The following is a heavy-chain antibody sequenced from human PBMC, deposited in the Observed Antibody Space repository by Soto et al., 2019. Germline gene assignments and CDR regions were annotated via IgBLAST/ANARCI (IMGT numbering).Heavy chain of an antibody. CDR2: ISGNGADT. CDR3: GKESRGSCWFVFSY. CDR1: GFPFSSYA. D-gene: IGHD6-19*01. J-gene: IGHJ4*02. Sequence: PGVSLRLSCAASGFPFSSYATSWVPHAPGKGLEWVSGISGNGADTTYAETVRGRFTITRDNSKDTLFLQMNSLRADDTAVYYCGKESRGSCWFVFSYWGQGILVTVSS. V-gene: IGHV3-23*01.